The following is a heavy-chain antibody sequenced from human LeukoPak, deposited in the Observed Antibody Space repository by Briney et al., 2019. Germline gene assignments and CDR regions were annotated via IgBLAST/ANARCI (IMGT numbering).Heavy chain of an antibody. CDR3: ARAFTTYYYDSSGYYDY. Sequence: SQTLSLTCAISGDSVSSNSAAWNWIRQSPSTGLEWLGRTYYRSKWYNDYAVSVKSRITINPDTSKNQFSLQLNSVTPEDTAVYYCARAFTTYYYDSSGYYDYWGQGTLVTVSS. J-gene: IGHJ4*02. D-gene: IGHD3-22*01. CDR1: GDSVSSNSAA. CDR2: TYYRSKWYN. V-gene: IGHV6-1*01.